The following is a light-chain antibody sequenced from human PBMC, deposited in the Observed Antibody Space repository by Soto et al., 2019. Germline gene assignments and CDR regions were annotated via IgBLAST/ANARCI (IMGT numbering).Light chain of an antibody. Sequence: EIVMTQSPATLSVSPGERATLSCRSSQYIASSYLAWYQQRRGQAPRLLIYGASSRATGIPDRFSGRGSGTDFTLTISRLEPEDFAVYYCQQYGGSPYTFGLGTKVDIK. CDR2: GAS. CDR3: QQYGGSPYT. CDR1: QYIASSY. V-gene: IGKV3-20*01. J-gene: IGKJ2*01.